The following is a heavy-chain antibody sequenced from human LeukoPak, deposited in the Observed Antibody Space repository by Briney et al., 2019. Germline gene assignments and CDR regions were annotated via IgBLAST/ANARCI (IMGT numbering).Heavy chain of an antibody. J-gene: IGHJ4*02. V-gene: IGHV3-74*03. D-gene: IGHD2-21*02. CDR2: INSEGSST. Sequence: PGGSLRLSCVASGFTFSSYWMHWVRQAPGKGLVWVSRINSEGSSTTYADSVKGRFTFSRDNAKNTLYLQMNSLRAEDTAAYYCARAYCGGDCYSRAMDYWGQGTLVTVSS. CDR3: ARAYCGGDCYSRAMDY. CDR1: GFTFSSYW.